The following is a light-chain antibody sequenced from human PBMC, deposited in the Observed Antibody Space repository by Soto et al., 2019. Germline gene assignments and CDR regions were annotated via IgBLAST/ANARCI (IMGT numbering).Light chain of an antibody. V-gene: IGKV1-9*01. Sequence: DIQLTQSPSFLSASVGDRVTITCRASQDISSSLAWYQQKPGKAPKILMYAASSLESWVPSRFSGSGSGTAFTLTIISLQPDDFATYYCQQVNSFPPFTFGGGTTVEIK. CDR1: QDISSS. CDR3: QQVNSFPPFT. CDR2: AAS. J-gene: IGKJ4*01.